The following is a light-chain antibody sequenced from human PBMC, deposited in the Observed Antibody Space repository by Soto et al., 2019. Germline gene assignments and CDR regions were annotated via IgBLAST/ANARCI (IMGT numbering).Light chain of an antibody. CDR3: CSYAGSYTWV. CDR1: SSDVGGYNY. Sequence: QSALTQPRSVPGSPGQSVTISCTGTSSDVGGYNYVSWYQQHPGKAPKVMIYDVSKRPSGVPDRFSGSKSGNTASLTISGIQAEDEADYYCCSYAGSYTWVFGGGTKLTVL. CDR2: DVS. V-gene: IGLV2-11*01. J-gene: IGLJ3*02.